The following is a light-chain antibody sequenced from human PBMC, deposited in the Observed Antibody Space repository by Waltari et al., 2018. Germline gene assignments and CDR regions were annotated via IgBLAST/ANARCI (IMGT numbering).Light chain of an antibody. CDR1: QIGSCYS. CDR2: GAS. V-gene: IGKV3-20*01. CDR3: QQYDGIVLT. J-gene: IGKJ4*01. Sequence: EIVLTLSPATLSLSPGACATIPCMASQIGSCYSLSWYQQKPGQAPRLLIFGASSRATGRPDRCSGRGSGTDFTLTISRLEPEDFAVYYCQQYDGIVLTFGGGTKVEI.